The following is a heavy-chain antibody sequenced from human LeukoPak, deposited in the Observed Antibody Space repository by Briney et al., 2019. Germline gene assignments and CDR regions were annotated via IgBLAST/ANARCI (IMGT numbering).Heavy chain of an antibody. CDR2: IGPTGSDR. V-gene: IGHV3-21*06. J-gene: IGHJ5*02. D-gene: IGHD1-26*01. CDR1: GLTFSTSG. Sequence: KPGGSLRLSCTASGLTFSTSGFNWVRQAPGKGLEWVASIGPTGSDRYHADSIKGRFTISRDNANNFLYLQMNSLRAEDTAVYYCANPRVGATSWFDPWGQGTLVTVSS. CDR3: ANPRVGATSWFDP.